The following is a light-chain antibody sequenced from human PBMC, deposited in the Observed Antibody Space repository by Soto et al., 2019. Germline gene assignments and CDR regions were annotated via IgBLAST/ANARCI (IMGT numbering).Light chain of an antibody. V-gene: IGLV6-57*01. CDR2: EDN. CDR3: QYSAATNQV. Sequence: NFMLTQPHSVSESPGKTVIISCTRSSGSIASNYVQWYQQRPGSSPTTVIYEDNQRPSGVPDRFSCSIDSSSNSASLTISGLETEDDADYYCQYSAATNQVFGGGTKLTVL. J-gene: IGLJ3*02. CDR1: SGSIASNY.